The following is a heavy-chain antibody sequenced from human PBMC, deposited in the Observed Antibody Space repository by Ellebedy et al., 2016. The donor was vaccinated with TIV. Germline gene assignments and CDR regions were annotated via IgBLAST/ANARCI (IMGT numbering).Heavy chain of an antibody. CDR3: ARDGPRRGGMDV. V-gene: IGHV4-59*01. CDR1: GGSINSYY. J-gene: IGHJ6*02. D-gene: IGHD1-1*01. Sequence: MPGGSLRLSCTVSGGSINSYYWSWIRQPPGKGLEWIGYISYSGSINYIPSLKSRLTMSVDTSKNQISLKVTSVTAADTAVYYCARDGPRRGGMDVWGQGTTVTVSS. CDR2: ISYSGSI.